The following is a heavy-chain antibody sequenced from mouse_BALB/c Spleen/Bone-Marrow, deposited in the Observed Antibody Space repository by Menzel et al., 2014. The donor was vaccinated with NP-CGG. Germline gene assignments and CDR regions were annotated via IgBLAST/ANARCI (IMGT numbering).Heavy chain of an antibody. J-gene: IGHJ4*01. CDR3: ARGRTRGYTMDY. CDR2: ISSGSST. V-gene: IGHV5-6-5*01. Sequence: EVKLQESGGGLVKPGGSLKLSCAASGFTFSSYAMSWVRRTPEKRLEWVASISSGSSTYYPDSVKGRFTISRDNARNILYLQMSSLRSEDTAMYYCARGRTRGYTMDYWGQGTSVTVSS. CDR1: GFTFSSYA.